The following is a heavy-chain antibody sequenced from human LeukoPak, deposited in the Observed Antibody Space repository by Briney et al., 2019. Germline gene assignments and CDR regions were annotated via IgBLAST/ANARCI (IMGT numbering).Heavy chain of an antibody. J-gene: IGHJ6*02. CDR2: IYTSGST. CDR3: ARVPGYCSGGSCYYYYDMDV. V-gene: IGHV4-61*09. Sequence: SETLSLTCTVSGGSISGGSYYWSWIRQPAGKGLEWIGHIYTSGSTNYNPSLKSRATISVDTSKNQFSLKLSSVTAADTAVYYCARVPGYCSGGSCYYYYDMDVWGQGTTVTVSS. CDR1: GGSISGGSYY. D-gene: IGHD2-15*01.